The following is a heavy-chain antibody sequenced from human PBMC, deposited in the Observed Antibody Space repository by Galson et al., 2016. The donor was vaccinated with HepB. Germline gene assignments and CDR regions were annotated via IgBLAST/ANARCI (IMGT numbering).Heavy chain of an antibody. CDR2: DSVTSSAT. J-gene: IGHJ4*02. CDR1: GFTFSNAW. CDR3: ATRVFVYGVPLDY. Sequence: SLRLSCAASGFTFSNAWMSWVRQAPGKGLEWVSADSVTSSATYYADSVKGRFTISRDNSKNTVFLQMNSLRAEDTATYYCATRVFVYGVPLDYWGQGTLVTVSS. V-gene: IGHV3-23*01. D-gene: IGHD4-17*01.